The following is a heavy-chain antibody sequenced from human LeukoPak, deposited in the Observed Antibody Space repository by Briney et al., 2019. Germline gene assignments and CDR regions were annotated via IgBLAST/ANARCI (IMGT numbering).Heavy chain of an antibody. CDR1: GYTFTGYY. CDR3: AREPEGITIFGVVNQA. Sequence: ASVKVSCKASGYTFTGYYMHWVRQAPGQGLEWMGWINPNNGDTKYAQKFQGRVTMTRDTSISTAYMELSRLRSDGTALYYCAREPEGITIFGVVNQAWGQGTLVTVSS. CDR2: INPNNGDT. D-gene: IGHD3-3*01. J-gene: IGHJ4*02. V-gene: IGHV1-2*02.